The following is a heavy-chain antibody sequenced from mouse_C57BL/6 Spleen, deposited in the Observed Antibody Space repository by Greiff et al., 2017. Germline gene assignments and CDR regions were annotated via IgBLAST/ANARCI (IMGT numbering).Heavy chain of an antibody. V-gene: IGHV5-4*01. CDR1: GFTFSSYA. Sequence: EVQVVESGGGLVKPGGSLKLSCAASGFTFSSYAMSWVRQTPEQRLEWVATISDGGSYTYYPDNVKGRCTISRDNAKNNLYLQMSHLKSEDTAMYYCARGGSYYGSSLYFDYWGQGTTLTVSS. D-gene: IGHD1-1*01. CDR2: ISDGGSYT. CDR3: ARGGSYYGSSLYFDY. J-gene: IGHJ2*01.